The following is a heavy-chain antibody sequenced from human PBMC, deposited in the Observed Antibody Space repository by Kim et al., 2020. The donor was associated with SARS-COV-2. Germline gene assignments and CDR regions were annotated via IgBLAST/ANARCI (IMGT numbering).Heavy chain of an antibody. V-gene: IGHV3-74*03. J-gene: IGHJ6*02. CDR3: ARTDSRSWGAYAMGV. CDR2: INSDGSSI. Sequence: GGSLRLSCAASEFTFRNYWMHWVRQAPGKGLVWVARINSDGSSITYADSVEGRFTISIDNAKNTLYLQMNSLRAEDTAVSYCARTDSRSWGAYAMGVWRQGTTVTVSS. CDR1: EFTFRNYW. D-gene: IGHD3-22*01.